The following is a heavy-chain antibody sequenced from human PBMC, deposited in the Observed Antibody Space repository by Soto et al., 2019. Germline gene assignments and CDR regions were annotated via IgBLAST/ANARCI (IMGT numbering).Heavy chain of an antibody. CDR2: IQYRGST. D-gene: IGHD1-26*01. Sequence: NHSYTLSLTCAVSDESITSCAYYLGLIRQPPGKGLEWIGTIQYRGSTYYNPSLKSRVTISVDTSKNQFSLKLSSVTAADTAVYYCLDINSGGYQRRDYWGQGTLLTVSS. V-gene: IGHV4-39*01. CDR1: DESITSCAYY. J-gene: IGHJ4*02. CDR3: LDINSGGYQRRDY.